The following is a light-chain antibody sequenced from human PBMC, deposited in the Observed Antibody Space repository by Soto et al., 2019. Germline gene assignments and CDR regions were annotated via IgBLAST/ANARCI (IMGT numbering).Light chain of an antibody. V-gene: IGKV3-20*01. J-gene: IGKJ3*01. CDR2: GSF. CDR1: QSLSSSY. CDR3: QQYGGSPLFT. Sequence: IRLTQSPGTLSLSPGERATLSCRASQSLSSSYLAWYQQKSGQAPRLLIYGSFSRATGIPDRFSGSGSGTDFTLTISRLEPEDFAVYSCQQYGGSPLFTFGPGTKVDIK.